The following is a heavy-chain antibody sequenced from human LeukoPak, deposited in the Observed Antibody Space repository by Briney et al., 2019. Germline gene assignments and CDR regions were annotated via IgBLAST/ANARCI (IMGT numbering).Heavy chain of an antibody. CDR1: GGSISSGGYY. V-gene: IGHV4-31*03. Sequence: SQTLSLTCTVSGGSISSGGYYWSWIRQHPGKGLEWIGYIYYSGSTYYNPSLKSRVTISVDTSKDQFSLKLSSVTAADTAVYYCARRVDTAMTKKYYYYYGMDVWGQGTTVTVSS. J-gene: IGHJ6*02. D-gene: IGHD5-18*01. CDR3: ARRVDTAMTKKYYYYYGMDV. CDR2: IYYSGST.